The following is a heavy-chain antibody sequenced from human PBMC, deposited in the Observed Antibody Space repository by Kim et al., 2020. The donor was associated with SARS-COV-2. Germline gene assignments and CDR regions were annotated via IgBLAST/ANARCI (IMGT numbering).Heavy chain of an antibody. D-gene: IGHD3-22*01. V-gene: IGHV3-7*01. CDR3: TRVDYSDNSGYYY. Sequence: YVDSLKGRFTTSNDNAKNSIYLQMNSLRAEDTAVYYCTRVDYSDNSGYYYWGQGTLVTVAS. J-gene: IGHJ4*02.